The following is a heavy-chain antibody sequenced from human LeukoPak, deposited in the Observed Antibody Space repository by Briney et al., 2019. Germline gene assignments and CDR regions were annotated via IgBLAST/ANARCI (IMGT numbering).Heavy chain of an antibody. CDR3: ARFISGTTGGYSYYHMDV. CDR2: IYTSGST. Sequence: PSETLSLTCAVSGASISSYYWSWIRQPAGKGLEWIGRIYTSGSTYYNPSLKSRVTMSVDTSKNQFSLRLSSVTAADTAVYYCARFISGTTGGYSYYHMDVWGKGTTVTVSS. D-gene: IGHD4-17*01. V-gene: IGHV4-4*07. CDR1: GASISSYY. J-gene: IGHJ6*03.